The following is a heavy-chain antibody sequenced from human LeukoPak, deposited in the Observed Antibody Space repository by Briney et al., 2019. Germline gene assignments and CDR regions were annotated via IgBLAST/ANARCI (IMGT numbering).Heavy chain of an antibody. Sequence: ASVKVSCKASGYTFTDYYIHWVRQAPGQGLEWMGRINPNSGGTDYAQKFQGRVTMTRDTSISTAYMELSRLRSDDTAVYYCAREMTTIENDYWGQGTLVTVS. CDR2: INPNSGGT. V-gene: IGHV1-2*02. CDR3: AREMTTIENDY. CDR1: GYTFTDYY. D-gene: IGHD5-24*01. J-gene: IGHJ4*02.